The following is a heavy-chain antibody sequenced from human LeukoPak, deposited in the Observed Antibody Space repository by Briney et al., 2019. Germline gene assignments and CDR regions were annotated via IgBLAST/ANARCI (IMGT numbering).Heavy chain of an antibody. J-gene: IGHJ4*02. V-gene: IGHV1-69*05. CDR1: GGTFSSYA. D-gene: IGHD6-13*01. CDR3: ARDLEVPEYSSSWLPFDY. Sequence: SVKVSCKASGGTFSSYAISWVRQAPGQGLEWMGRIIPIFGTANYAQKFQGRVTITTDESTSTAYMELSSLRSEDTAVYYCARDLEVPEYSSSWLPFDYWGQGTLVTVS. CDR2: IIPIFGTA.